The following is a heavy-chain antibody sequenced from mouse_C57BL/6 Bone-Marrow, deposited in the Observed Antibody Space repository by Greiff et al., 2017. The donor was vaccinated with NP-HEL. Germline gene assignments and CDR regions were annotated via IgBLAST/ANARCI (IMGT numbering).Heavy chain of an antibody. V-gene: IGHV1-42*01. D-gene: IGHD2-5*01. CDR2: INPSTGGT. CDR1: GYSFTGYY. Sequence: VQLQQSGPELVKPGASVKISCKASGYSFTGYYMNWVKQSPEKSLEWIGEINPSTGGTTYNQKFKAKATLTVDKSSSTAYMQLKSLTSEDSCVLYCERVYYSNRFDYWNEGTTLTVSS. J-gene: IGHJ2*01. CDR3: ERVYYSNRFDY.